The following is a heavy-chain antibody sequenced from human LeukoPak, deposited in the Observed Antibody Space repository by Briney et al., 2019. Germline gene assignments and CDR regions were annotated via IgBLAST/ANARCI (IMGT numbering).Heavy chain of an antibody. V-gene: IGHV4-30-2*01. Sequence: SETLSLTCTVSGGSISSGGYYWSWIRQPPGKGLEWIGYIYHSGSTYYNPSLKSRVTISVDTSKNQFSLKLSSVTAADTAVYYCARGTVVPAAIGSGYFDYWGQGTLVTVSS. D-gene: IGHD2-2*02. CDR2: IYHSGST. CDR1: GGSISSGGYY. CDR3: ARGTVVPAAIGSGYFDY. J-gene: IGHJ4*02.